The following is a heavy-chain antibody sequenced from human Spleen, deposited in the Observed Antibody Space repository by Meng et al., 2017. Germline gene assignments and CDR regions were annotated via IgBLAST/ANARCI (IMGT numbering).Heavy chain of an antibody. D-gene: IGHD5-12*01. Sequence: ASVKVSCKASGYTFTGYYLHWARQAPGQGLEWMGRINPNIGDTNYAQKFQGRVTMTRDTSISTAYMELSRLRSDDTAVYDCARDLFSGFDSYYYYYYGMDVCGQAIT. CDR2: INPNIGDT. CDR1: GYTFTGYY. V-gene: IGHV1-2*06. J-gene: IGHJ6*01. CDR3: ARDLFSGFDSYYYYYYGMDV.